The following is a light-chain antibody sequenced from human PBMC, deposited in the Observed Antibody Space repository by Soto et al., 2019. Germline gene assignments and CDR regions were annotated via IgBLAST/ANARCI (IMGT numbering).Light chain of an antibody. CDR2: GNS. CDR1: SSNIGAGYD. CDR3: QSYDSSLLGV. J-gene: IGLJ2*01. V-gene: IGLV1-40*01. Sequence: QSVLTQPPSVSGAPGQRGTISCTGSSSNIGAGYDVHWYQQLPGTAPKLLIYGNSNRPSGVPDRFSGSKSGTSASLAITGLQAEDEADYYCQSYDSSLLGVFGGGTKLTVL.